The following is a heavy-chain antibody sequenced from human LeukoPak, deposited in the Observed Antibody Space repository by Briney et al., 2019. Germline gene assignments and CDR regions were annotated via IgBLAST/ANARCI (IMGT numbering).Heavy chain of an antibody. J-gene: IGHJ4*02. CDR1: GFTFSSYS. V-gene: IGHV3-21*04. Sequence: PGGSLRLSCAASGFTFSSYSMNWVRQAPGKGLEWVSSISSSSSYIYYADSVKGRFTISRDNSKNTVYLQMDSLRAEDTAVYYCARGAPTRTAPSDYWGQGTLVTVSS. CDR2: ISSSSSYI. CDR3: ARGAPTRTAPSDY.